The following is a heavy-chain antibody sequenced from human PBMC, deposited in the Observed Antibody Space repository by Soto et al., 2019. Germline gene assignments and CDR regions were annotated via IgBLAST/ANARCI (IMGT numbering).Heavy chain of an antibody. CDR1: GFTFSSYA. CDR3: TKDANPKYCSSTSCYVWRWPYYYDYMDV. J-gene: IGHJ6*03. V-gene: IGHV3-23*01. D-gene: IGHD2-2*01. Sequence: EVQLLESGGGLVQPGGSLRLSCAASGFTFSSYAMGWVRQAPGKGLEWVSAISGSGGSRYYADSVKRRFTLSRDNCRKTASLKMNSLRDEDTAGYYCTKDANPKYCSSTSCYVWRWPYYYDYMDVWVRGATVTVSS. CDR2: ISGSGGSR.